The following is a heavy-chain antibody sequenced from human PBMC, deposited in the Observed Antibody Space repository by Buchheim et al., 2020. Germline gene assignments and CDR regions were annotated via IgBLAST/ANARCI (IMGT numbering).Heavy chain of an antibody. V-gene: IGHV3-48*02. CDR2: ISSSSSTI. CDR3: ARDGVRYSGYDFYYCMDV. Sequence: EVQLVESGGGLVQPGGSLRLSCAASGFTFSSYRMNWVRQAPGKGLEWISYISSSSSTIYYADSVKGRFTIYRDNDKKSLYLQMNSLRDEDTAVYYCARDGVRYSGYDFYYCMDVWGKGTT. J-gene: IGHJ6*04. D-gene: IGHD5-12*01. CDR1: GFTFSSYR.